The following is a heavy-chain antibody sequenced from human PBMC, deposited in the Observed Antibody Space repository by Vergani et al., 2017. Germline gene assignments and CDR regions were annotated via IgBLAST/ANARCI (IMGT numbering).Heavy chain of an antibody. Sequence: QVQLVQSGAEVKKPGSSVKVSCKASGGTFSSYAMNWVRQAPGQGLEWMGWINTNTGNPTYAQGFTGRFVFSLDTSVSTAYLQISSLKAEYTAVYYCARVPIGYCSGGSCSHFDYWGQGTLVTVSS. CDR3: ARVPIGYCSGGSCSHFDY. V-gene: IGHV7-4-1*02. CDR2: INTNTGNP. J-gene: IGHJ4*02. CDR1: GGTFSSYA. D-gene: IGHD2-15*01.